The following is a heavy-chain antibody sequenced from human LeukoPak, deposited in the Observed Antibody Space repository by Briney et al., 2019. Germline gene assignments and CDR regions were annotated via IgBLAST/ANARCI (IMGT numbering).Heavy chain of an antibody. CDR1: GYTFSGYY. CDR2: INPNSGGT. Sequence: ASVKVSCKASGYTFSGYYMHWVRQAPGQGLEWMGWINPNSGGTSYAQKFQGRVTMTRDTSIFTAYMELSRLRSDDTAVYYCAPRRVAADKGFDYWGQGTLVTVSS. D-gene: IGHD6-19*01. V-gene: IGHV1-2*02. CDR3: APRRVAADKGFDY. J-gene: IGHJ4*02.